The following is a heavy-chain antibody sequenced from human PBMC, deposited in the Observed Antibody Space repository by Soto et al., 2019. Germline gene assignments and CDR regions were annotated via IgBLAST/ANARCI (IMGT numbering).Heavy chain of an antibody. Sequence: QVQLQESGPGLVKPSQTLSLTCTVSGASISSGDYYWTWIRQPPGKGLEWIGSIYYSGSTYYNPSLKIPVTISVDTSNNQFSLNLSSVTAADTAVYYCARANYDSSTYYLDYWGQGTLVTVSS. J-gene: IGHJ4*02. CDR2: IYYSGST. CDR1: GASISSGDYY. CDR3: ARANYDSSTYYLDY. D-gene: IGHD3-22*01. V-gene: IGHV4-30-4*01.